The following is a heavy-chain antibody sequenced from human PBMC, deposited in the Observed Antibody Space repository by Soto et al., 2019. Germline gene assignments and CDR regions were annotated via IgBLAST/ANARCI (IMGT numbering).Heavy chain of an antibody. V-gene: IGHV1-69*01. J-gene: IGHJ6*02. Sequence: QVQLVQSRAEVKKPGSSVKVSCKAPGGTFSSYAISWVRQAPGQGLEWMGGIIPIFGTANYAQKFQGRVTITADESTSTGYMELSSLRSEDTAVYYCARSQGGSSSLDIYYYYYYGMDVWGQGTTVTVSS. D-gene: IGHD2-15*01. CDR3: ARSQGGSSSLDIYYYYYYGMDV. CDR1: GGTFSSYA. CDR2: IIPIFGTA.